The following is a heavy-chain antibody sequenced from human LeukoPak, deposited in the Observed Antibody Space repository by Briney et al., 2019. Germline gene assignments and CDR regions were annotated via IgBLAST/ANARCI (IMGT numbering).Heavy chain of an antibody. J-gene: IGHJ4*02. V-gene: IGHV4-39*01. CDR2: YHYTGST. Sequence: SETLSLTCTVSGGSISSRNYYWGWLRQPPGKGLEGIGTYHYTGSTYYNPSLQSRVTISVDTSKNQFSLKLSSGTAADTAVYYCARLGDDNGGWYYFDYWGQGTLVTVSS. D-gene: IGHD6-19*01. CDR1: GGSISSRNYY. CDR3: ARLGDDNGGWYYFDY.